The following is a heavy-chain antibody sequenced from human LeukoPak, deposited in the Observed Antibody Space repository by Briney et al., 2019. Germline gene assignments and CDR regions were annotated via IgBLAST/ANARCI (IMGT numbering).Heavy chain of an antibody. V-gene: IGHV4-30-2*01. CDR2: IYHGGST. D-gene: IGHD1-1*01. J-gene: IGHJ5*02. Sequence: PSETLSLTCAVSGASISSGDYSWSWIRQPPGTGLEWIGYIYHGGSTYYNPSLNSRVAISIDTSKNHFSLKLSSVTAADTAVYFCARRSTGNYNWFDPWGRGSLVTVSS. CDR3: ARRSTGNYNWFDP. CDR1: GASISSGDYS.